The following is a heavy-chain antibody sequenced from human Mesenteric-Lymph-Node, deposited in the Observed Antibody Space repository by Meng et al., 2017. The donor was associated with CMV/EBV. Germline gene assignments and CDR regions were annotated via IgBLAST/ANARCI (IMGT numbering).Heavy chain of an antibody. D-gene: IGHD3-3*01. CDR1: GGSFTGYY. CDR2: INHSGST. Sequence: GSLRLSCAVYGGSFTGYYWSWIRQSPGKGLEWIGEINHSGSTNYNPSLKSRVTISVDTSKNQFSLKLSSVTAADTAVYYCARARRRVTIFGVVIRDAFDIWGQGTMVTVSS. CDR3: ARARRRVTIFGVVIRDAFDI. J-gene: IGHJ3*02. V-gene: IGHV4-34*01.